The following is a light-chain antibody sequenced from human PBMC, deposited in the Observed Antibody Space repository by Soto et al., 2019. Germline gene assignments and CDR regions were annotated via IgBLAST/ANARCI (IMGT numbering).Light chain of an antibody. Sequence: IQMTQSPSSVSASVGDRVTITCRASQSISNWLAWYQQKPGKAPNLLIYAASSLQSGVPSRFSGSGSGTDFTLTIRSLQPEDFATYFCQQASSFPWTFGQGTKVEIK. V-gene: IGKV1-12*01. CDR2: AAS. CDR3: QQASSFPWT. J-gene: IGKJ1*01. CDR1: QSISNW.